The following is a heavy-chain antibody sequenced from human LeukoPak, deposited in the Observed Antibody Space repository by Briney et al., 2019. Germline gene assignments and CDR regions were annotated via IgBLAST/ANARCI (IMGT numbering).Heavy chain of an antibody. CDR1: GGSISSYY. V-gene: IGHV4-34*01. J-gene: IGHJ4*02. CDR2: INHSGST. CDR3: ARTRAAGYSSGWYHY. Sequence: SETLSLTCTVFGGSISSYYWSWIRQPPGKGLEWIGEINHSGSTNYNPSLKSRVTISVDTSKNQFSLKLSSVTAADTAVYYCARTRAAGYSSGWYHYWGQGTLVTVSS. D-gene: IGHD6-19*01.